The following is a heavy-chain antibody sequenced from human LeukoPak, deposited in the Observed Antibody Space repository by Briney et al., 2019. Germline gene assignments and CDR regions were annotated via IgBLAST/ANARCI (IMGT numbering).Heavy chain of an antibody. CDR3: ARVGPNYYDSPQPFDI. CDR1: GYTFTSYD. D-gene: IGHD3-22*01. V-gene: IGHV1-8*03. Sequence: ASVKVSCKASGYTFTSYDINWVRQATGQGLEWMGWMNPNSGNTGYAQKFQGRVTITRNTSISTAYMELSSLRSEDTAVYYCARVGPNYYDSPQPFDIWGQGTMVTVSS. J-gene: IGHJ3*02. CDR2: MNPNSGNT.